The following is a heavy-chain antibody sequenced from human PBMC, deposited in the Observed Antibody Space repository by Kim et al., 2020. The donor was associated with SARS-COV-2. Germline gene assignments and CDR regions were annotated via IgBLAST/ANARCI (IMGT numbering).Heavy chain of an antibody. Sequence: GGSLRLSCAASGFIFADYYMTWIRQAPGKGLEWVSYITSGGETIYYADSVKGRFTISRDNTNNLLYLHMTSLRPEDTAVYYCASGVPLTVLNDHWGRGT. CDR1: GFIFADYY. D-gene: IGHD1-1*01. CDR2: ITSGGETI. J-gene: IGHJ4*02. CDR3: ASGVPLTVLNDH. V-gene: IGHV3-11*01.